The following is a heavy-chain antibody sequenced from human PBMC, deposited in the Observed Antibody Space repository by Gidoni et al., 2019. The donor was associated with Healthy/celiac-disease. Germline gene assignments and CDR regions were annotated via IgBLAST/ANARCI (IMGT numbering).Heavy chain of an antibody. V-gene: IGHV3-11*06. Sequence: QVQLMESGGGLVKPGGSLRLSCSASGFTFSDYYMSWIRQAPGKGLGWVSYIISSSSYTNDADSVKGRFTISRDNAKNSLYLQMNSLRAEDTAVYYCAREEGYSSSWYMRNAFDIWGQGTMVTVSS. CDR2: IISSSSYT. J-gene: IGHJ3*02. CDR3: AREEGYSSSWYMRNAFDI. D-gene: IGHD6-13*01. CDR1: GFTFSDYY.